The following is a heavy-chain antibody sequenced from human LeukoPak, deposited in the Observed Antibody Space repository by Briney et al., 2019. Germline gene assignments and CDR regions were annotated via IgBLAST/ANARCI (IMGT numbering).Heavy chain of an antibody. Sequence: KPGGSLRLSCEASGFTFSSYSMNWVRQTPGKGLEWVSSTSSGSDYIYIADSVRGRFSVSRDNAKNSLYLQMNSLRAEDTAVYYCARDRPEGRAVAAAFDNWGQGTLVTVSS. CDR2: TSSGSDYI. V-gene: IGHV3-21*01. CDR1: GFTFSSYS. D-gene: IGHD6-19*01. CDR3: ARDRPEGRAVAAAFDN. J-gene: IGHJ4*02.